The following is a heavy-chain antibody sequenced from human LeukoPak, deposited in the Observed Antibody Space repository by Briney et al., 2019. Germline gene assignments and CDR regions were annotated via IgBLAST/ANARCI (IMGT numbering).Heavy chain of an antibody. Sequence: GGSLRLSCAASGFTFSNYWMDWVRQSPGKGLEWVANIKEDGSDKYYVDSVKGRFTISRDNAKNSLYLQMNSLRAVDTAVYYCARNSGWFRFDYWGQGTLVTVSS. CDR1: GFTFSNYW. D-gene: IGHD6-19*01. V-gene: IGHV3-7*03. CDR2: IKEDGSDK. CDR3: ARNSGWFRFDY. J-gene: IGHJ4*02.